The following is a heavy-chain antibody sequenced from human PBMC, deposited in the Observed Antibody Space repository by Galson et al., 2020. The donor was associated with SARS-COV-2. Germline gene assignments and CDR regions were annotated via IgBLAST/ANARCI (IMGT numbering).Heavy chain of an antibody. CDR2: IDPGDSST. D-gene: IGHD2-2*01. V-gene: IGHV5-10-1*01. CDR1: GYSFSSSW. Sequence: GESLKISCKGSGYSFSSSWITWVRRMPGKGLEWLGRIDPGDSSTKYSPSFRGHVTISADKSISTAYLQWSSLKASDTAMYYCARVICTTTSCYSMWFDPWGQGTLVTVSS. CDR3: ARVICTTTSCYSMWFDP. J-gene: IGHJ5*02.